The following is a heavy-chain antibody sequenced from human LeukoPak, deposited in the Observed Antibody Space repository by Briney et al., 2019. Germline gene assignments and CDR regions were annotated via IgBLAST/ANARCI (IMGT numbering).Heavy chain of an antibody. CDR3: ARDARIAARPPLYYYYYMDV. V-gene: IGHV4-59*01. J-gene: IGHJ6*03. CDR2: IYYSGST. Sequence: PSETLSLTCTVSGGSISSYYWSWIRQPPGKGLEWIGYIYYSGSTNYNPSLKSRVTISVDTSKNQFSLKLSSVTAADTAVYYCARDARIAARPPLYYYYYMDVWGKGTTVTVSS. D-gene: IGHD6-6*01. CDR1: GGSISSYY.